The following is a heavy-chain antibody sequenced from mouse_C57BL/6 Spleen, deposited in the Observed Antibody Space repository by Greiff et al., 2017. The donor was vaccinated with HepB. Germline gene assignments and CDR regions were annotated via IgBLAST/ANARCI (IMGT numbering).Heavy chain of an antibody. D-gene: IGHD1-1*01. J-gene: IGHJ4*01. Sequence: VQLQQSGPELVKPGASVKISCKASGYTFTDYYINWVKQRPGQGLEWIGWIFPGSGSTYYNEKFKGKATLTVDKSSSTAYMLLSSLTSEDSAVYFCARSQAITTVVANYAMDYWGQGTSVTVSS. V-gene: IGHV1-75*01. CDR3: ARSQAITTVVANYAMDY. CDR2: IFPGSGST. CDR1: GYTFTDYY.